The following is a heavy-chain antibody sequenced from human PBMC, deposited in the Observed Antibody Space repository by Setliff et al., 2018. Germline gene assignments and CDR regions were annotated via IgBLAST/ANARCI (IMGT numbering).Heavy chain of an antibody. J-gene: IGHJ5*02. D-gene: IGHD5-18*01. V-gene: IGHV4-38-2*02. CDR2: IFHTGST. CDR3: ARGRYSYGLNWFDP. CDR1: GFSITSGHY. Sequence: PSETLSLTCSISGFSITSGHYWAWIRQPPGKGLEWIGNIFHTGSTFYNSSLKSRVTISVDTSKNQFSLKFTSVTANDTAVYYCARGRYSYGLNWFDPWGQGTLVTVSS.